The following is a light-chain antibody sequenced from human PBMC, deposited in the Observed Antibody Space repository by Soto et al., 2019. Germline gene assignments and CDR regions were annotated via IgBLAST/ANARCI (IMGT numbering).Light chain of an antibody. CDR3: QQYNNWPPYT. CDR2: DAS. V-gene: IGKV3-15*01. Sequence: EIVMTQSPATLSVPPGERATLSCRASQSVSTNLAWYQQKPGQAPRLLIYDASTRATGIPARFSGSGSGTEFTLTISSLQSEDFAVYYCQQYNNWPPYTFGQRTKLQIK. J-gene: IGKJ2*01. CDR1: QSVSTN.